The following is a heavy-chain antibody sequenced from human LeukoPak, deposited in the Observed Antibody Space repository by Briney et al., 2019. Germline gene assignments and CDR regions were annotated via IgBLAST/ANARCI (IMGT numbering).Heavy chain of an antibody. V-gene: IGHV3-33*01. CDR1: GFTFKSYG. CDR2: IWYDGSNK. J-gene: IGHJ4*02. D-gene: IGHD6-13*01. CDR3: ARVSGYSGTWYVDY. Sequence: PGGSLRLSCVASGFTFKSYGMHWVRQAPGKGLEWVAIIWYDGSNKYHADFVKGRFTTSRDNSKNTLYLQMNSLRADDTAVYYCARVSGYSGTWYVDYWGQGTLVTVSS.